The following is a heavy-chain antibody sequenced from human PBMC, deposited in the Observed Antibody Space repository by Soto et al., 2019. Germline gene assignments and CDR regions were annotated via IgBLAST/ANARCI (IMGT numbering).Heavy chain of an antibody. CDR1: GFTFSPYT. V-gene: IGHV3-21*04. Sequence: GGSLRLSCAASGFTFSPYTMNWVRQAPGKGLEWVSSISSGSSYIYYADSVNGRFTISRDDAKNSLYLQMSSLRAEDKAVYYCPRGPAATTGTAESWGQETLVTVS. J-gene: IGHJ5*02. CDR3: PRGPAATTGTAES. D-gene: IGHD1-26*01. CDR2: ISSGSSYI.